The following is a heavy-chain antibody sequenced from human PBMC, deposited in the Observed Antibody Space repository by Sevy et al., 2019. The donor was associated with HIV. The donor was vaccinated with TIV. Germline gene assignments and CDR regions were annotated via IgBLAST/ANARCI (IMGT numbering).Heavy chain of an antibody. CDR3: ARASIMITFGGVIFGYYGMDV. CDR1: GGSFSGYY. D-gene: IGHD3-16*01. J-gene: IGHJ6*02. V-gene: IGHV4-34*01. CDR2: INHSGST. Sequence: LETLSLTCAVYGGSFSGYYWSWIRQPPGKGLEWIGEINHSGSTNYNPSLKSRVTISVDTSKNQFSLKLSSVTAADTAVYYCARASIMITFGGVIFGYYGMDVWGQGTTVTVSS.